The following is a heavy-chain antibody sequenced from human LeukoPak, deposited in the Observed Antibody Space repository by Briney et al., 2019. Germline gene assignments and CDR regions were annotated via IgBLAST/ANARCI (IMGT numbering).Heavy chain of an antibody. J-gene: IGHJ4*02. Sequence: GASVKVSCKXSGYTFTSYYMHWVRQAPGQGLEWMGRINPNSGGTNYSQKFQGRDTMTRDTSISTAYMELSRLRSDDTAVYYCARDVGHSSSWGRGFIDYWGQGTLVTVSS. D-gene: IGHD6-13*01. CDR1: GYTFTSYY. CDR3: ARDVGHSSSWGRGFIDY. CDR2: INPNSGGT. V-gene: IGHV1-2*06.